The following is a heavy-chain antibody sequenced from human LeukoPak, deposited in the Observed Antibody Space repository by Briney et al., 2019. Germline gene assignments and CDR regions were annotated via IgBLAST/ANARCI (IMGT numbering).Heavy chain of an antibody. V-gene: IGHV1-8*02. Sequence: ASVKVSCTASGYTFTSYYMHWVRQAPGQGLEWMGWMNPNSGNTGYAQNFQGRVTMTRNNSISPAYMELSSLRSEDTAVYYCARGASFGGSGSSYFDYWGQGTLVTVSS. CDR2: MNPNSGNT. CDR3: ARGASFGGSGSSYFDY. D-gene: IGHD3-10*01. CDR1: GYTFTSYY. J-gene: IGHJ4*02.